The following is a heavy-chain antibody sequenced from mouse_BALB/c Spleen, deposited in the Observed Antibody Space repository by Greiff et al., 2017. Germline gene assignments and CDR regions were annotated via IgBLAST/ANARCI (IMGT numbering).Heavy chain of an antibody. V-gene: IGHV2-9*02. D-gene: IGHD3-3*01. Sequence: VMLVESGPGLVAPSQSLSITCTVTGFSFTSYGVHWVRQPPGKGLEWLGVIWAGGSTTYNSALMSRLSISKDNSKSQVFLKMNSLQTDDTAMYYCAREGRGYYFDYWGQGTTLTVSS. CDR1: GFSFTSYG. CDR3: AREGRGYYFDY. CDR2: IWAGGST. J-gene: IGHJ2*01.